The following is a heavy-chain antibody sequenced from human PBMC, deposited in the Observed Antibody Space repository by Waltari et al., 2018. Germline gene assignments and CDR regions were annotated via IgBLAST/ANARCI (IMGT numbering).Heavy chain of an antibody. J-gene: IGHJ4*02. V-gene: IGHV3-53*02. D-gene: IGHD2-8*01. CDR2: IYSGGGT. CDR3: ARDHNGAALDY. CDR1: GLTVSSNF. Sequence: EVQLVETGGVSIQPGGSLRLSCAASGLTVSSNFMSWVRQAPGKGLEWVSVIYSGGGTDYADSVKGRFTISRDNSKNTMYLQMSSLRAEDTAVYYCARDHNGAALDYWGQGTLVTVSS.